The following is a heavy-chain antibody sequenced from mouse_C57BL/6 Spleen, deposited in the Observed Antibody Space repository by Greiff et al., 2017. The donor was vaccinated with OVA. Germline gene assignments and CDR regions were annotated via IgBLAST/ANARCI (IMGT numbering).Heavy chain of an antibody. CDR2: IHPNSGST. CDR1: GYTFTSYW. Sequence: QVQLQQPGAELVKPGASVKLSCKASGYTFTSYWMHWVKQRPGQGLEWIGMIHPNSGSTNYNEKFKSKATLTVDKSSSTAYMQLSSLTSEDSAVXYCARGGYDVFYYAMDYWGQGTSVTVSS. CDR3: ARGGYDVFYYAMDY. J-gene: IGHJ4*01. V-gene: IGHV1-64*01. D-gene: IGHD2-2*01.